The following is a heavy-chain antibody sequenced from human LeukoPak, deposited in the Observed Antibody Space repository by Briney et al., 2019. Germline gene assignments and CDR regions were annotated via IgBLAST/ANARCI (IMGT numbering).Heavy chain of an antibody. D-gene: IGHD3-22*01. CDR3: ARWDYDSSGYALYYFDY. CDR2: INTYTGNP. J-gene: IGHJ4*02. CDR1: GYTFTSYA. V-gene: IGHV7-4-1*02. Sequence: GASVKVSCMASGYTFTSYAMNWVRQAPGQGLEWMGWINTYTGNPTYAQGFTGRFVFSLDTSVSTAYLQISSLKAEDTAVYYCARWDYDSSGYALYYFDYWGQGTLVTVSS.